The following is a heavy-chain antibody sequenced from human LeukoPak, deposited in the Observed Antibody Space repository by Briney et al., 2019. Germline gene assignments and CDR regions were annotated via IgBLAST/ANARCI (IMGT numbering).Heavy chain of an antibody. CDR1: GYTFTGYY. V-gene: IGHV1-2*02. CDR3: ARGPPGYYDSSGYKWFYYMDV. CDR2: INPNSGGT. D-gene: IGHD3-22*01. Sequence: ASVKVSCKASGYTFTGYYMHWVRQAPGQGLEWMGWINPNSGGTNYAQKFQGRVTMTRDTSISTAYMELSRLRSDDTAVYYCARGPPGYYDSSGYKWFYYMDVWGKGTTVTVSS. J-gene: IGHJ6*03.